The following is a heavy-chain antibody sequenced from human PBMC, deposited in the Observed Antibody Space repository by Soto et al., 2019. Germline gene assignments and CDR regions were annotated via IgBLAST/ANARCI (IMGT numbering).Heavy chain of an antibody. CDR3: ARAYNWNDGWFDP. J-gene: IGHJ5*02. CDR1: GYTFTSYG. Sequence: GASVKVSCKASGYTFTSYGISWVRQAPGQGLEWMGGIIPIFGTANYAQKFQGRVTITADESTSTAYMELSSLRSEDTAVYYCARAYNWNDGWFDPWGQGTLVTVSS. D-gene: IGHD1-1*01. V-gene: IGHV1-69*13. CDR2: IIPIFGTA.